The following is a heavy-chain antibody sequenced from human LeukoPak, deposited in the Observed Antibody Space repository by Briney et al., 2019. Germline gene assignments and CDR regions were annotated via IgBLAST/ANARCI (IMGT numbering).Heavy chain of an antibody. Sequence: GESLRLSCAASGFTFSSYSMNWVRQAPGKGLEWVSSISSSSSYIYYADSVKGRFTISRDNAKNSLYLQMNSLRAEDTAVYYCARDYGDYYGMDVWGQGTTVTVSS. CDR3: ARDYGDYYGMDV. D-gene: IGHD4-17*01. J-gene: IGHJ6*02. CDR1: GFTFSSYS. CDR2: ISSSSSYI. V-gene: IGHV3-21*01.